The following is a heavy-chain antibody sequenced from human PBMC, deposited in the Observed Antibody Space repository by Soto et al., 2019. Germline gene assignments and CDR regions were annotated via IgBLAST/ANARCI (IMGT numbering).Heavy chain of an antibody. V-gene: IGHV3-23*01. J-gene: IGHJ4*02. CDR2: ISGSGGST. D-gene: IGHD4-4*01. Sequence: EVQLLESGGGLVQPGGSLRLSCAASGFTFSSYAMSWVRQAPGKGLEWVSAISGSGGSTYYADSVKGRFTISRDNSNNTLYLQMNSLRAEDTAVYYCAKDTTVTTRIFDYWGQGALVTVSS. CDR1: GFTFSSYA. CDR3: AKDTTVTTRIFDY.